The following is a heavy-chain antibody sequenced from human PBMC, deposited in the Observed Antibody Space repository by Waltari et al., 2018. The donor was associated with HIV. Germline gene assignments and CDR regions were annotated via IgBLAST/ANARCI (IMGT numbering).Heavy chain of an antibody. J-gene: IGHJ6*02. CDR1: GYTFINFD. CDR3: ARNSSGKGNRYFYYGLDV. D-gene: IGHD3-22*01. V-gene: IGHV1-8*02. CDR2: INPNDGNT. Sequence: QVHLVQSGPEVKRPGASVKISCKAYGYTFINFDVNWVRQAAGQGPEWLGWINPNDGNTASPYIFEGRVTMTRDISADTAYMEMSGLAPEETAIYYCARNSSGKGNRYFYYGLDVWGQGTPVTV.